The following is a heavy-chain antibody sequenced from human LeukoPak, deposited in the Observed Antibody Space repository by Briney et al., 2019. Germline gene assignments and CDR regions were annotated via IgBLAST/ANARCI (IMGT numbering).Heavy chain of an antibody. CDR2: INPNSGGT. J-gene: IGHJ6*03. D-gene: IGHD2-15*01. CDR1: GYTFTGYY. Sequence: ASVKVSCKASGYTFTGYYMHRVRQAPGQGLEWMGWINPNSGGTNYAQKFQGRVTMTRDTSISTAYMELSRLRSDDTAVYYCASCSGGSCYSYYYYYMDVWGKGTTVTVSS. V-gene: IGHV1-2*02. CDR3: ASCSGGSCYSYYYYYMDV.